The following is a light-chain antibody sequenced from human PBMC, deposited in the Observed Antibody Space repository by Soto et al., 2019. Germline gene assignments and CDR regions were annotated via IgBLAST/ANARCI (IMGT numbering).Light chain of an antibody. V-gene: IGLV2-14*01. J-gene: IGLJ1*01. CDR3: NSYTSSTSRPYV. CDR2: EVS. CDR1: TNDVGGYNY. Sequence: QSALTQPASVSGSPGQSITISCTGTTNDVGGYNYVSWYQQHPGKAPKLLIFEVSSRPSGVSNRFSGSKSGNTASLTISARQAEDEADYFCNSYTSSTSRPYVFGTGTKLTVL.